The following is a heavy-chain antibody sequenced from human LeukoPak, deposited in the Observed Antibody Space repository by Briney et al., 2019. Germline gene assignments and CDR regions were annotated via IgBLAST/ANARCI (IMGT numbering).Heavy chain of an antibody. Sequence: PSQTLSLTCDVSGGSISSGRYYWSWIRQPAGKGLEWIGRIYTSGSTNYNPSLKSRVTMSVDTSKNQFSLKLSSVTAADTAVYYCARDGGSYPTYYFDYWGQGTLVTVSS. D-gene: IGHD1-26*01. J-gene: IGHJ4*02. V-gene: IGHV4-61*02. CDR2: IYTSGST. CDR1: GGSISSGRYY. CDR3: ARDGGSYPTYYFDY.